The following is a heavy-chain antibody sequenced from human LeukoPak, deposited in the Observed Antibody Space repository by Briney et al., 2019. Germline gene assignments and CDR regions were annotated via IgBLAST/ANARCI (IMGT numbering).Heavy chain of an antibody. CDR1: GYTFTSYV. V-gene: IGHV7-4-1*02. J-gene: IGHJ4*02. D-gene: IGHD3-22*01. CDR3: ATAPSAYYYDSGVHDY. CDR2: INTNTGNP. Sequence: ASVKVSCKASGYTFTSYVMNWVRQAPGQGLEWMGWINTNTGNPTYAQGFTGRFVFSLDTPVRTAYLQISSLKAEDTAVYYCATAPSAYYYDSGVHDYWGQGTLVTVSS.